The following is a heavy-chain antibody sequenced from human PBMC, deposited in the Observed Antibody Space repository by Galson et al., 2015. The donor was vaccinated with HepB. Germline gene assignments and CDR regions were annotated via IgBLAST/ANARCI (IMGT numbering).Heavy chain of an antibody. D-gene: IGHD6-19*01. J-gene: IGHJ5*01. CDR1: GFTFSTYA. Sequence: SLRLSCAGTGFTFSTYALSWVRQVPGKGLAWVPLISNDGTITNYADSVKGRFTISRDNARNTVYLQMDSLRAEDTALYYCARVYSGWYWFDSWGQGTLVTVSS. CDR3: ARVYSGWYWFDS. V-gene: IGHV3-74*01. CDR2: ISNDGTIT.